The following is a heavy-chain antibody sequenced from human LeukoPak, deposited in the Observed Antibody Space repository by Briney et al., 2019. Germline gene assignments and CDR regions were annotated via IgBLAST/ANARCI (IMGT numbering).Heavy chain of an antibody. J-gene: IGHJ4*02. CDR2: SYNSGST. D-gene: IGHD3-3*01. CDR1: GGSISSYY. Sequence: SGTLSLTCTVSGGSISSYYWSWIRQPPGKGLEWIGYSYNSGSTTPHPSLKSRVTISVDTSKNQFSLRLRSVTAADTAVYYCARHGGSGSFDYWGQGTLVTVSS. CDR3: ARHGGSGSFDY. V-gene: IGHV4-59*08.